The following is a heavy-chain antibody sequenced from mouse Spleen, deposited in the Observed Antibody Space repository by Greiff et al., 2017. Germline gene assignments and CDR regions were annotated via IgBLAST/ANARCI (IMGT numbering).Heavy chain of an antibody. V-gene: IGHV1-64*01. Sequence: QVQLQQPGAELVKPGASVKLSCTASGFPFTSYWMHWVQQRPGQGLEWIGMIHPNSGSTNYNAKFTSKATLTVDKSSRTAYIQLISLTSEDSAVYYWARSGGQLGAWFAYWGQGTLVTVSA. CDR2: IHPNSGST. CDR1: GFPFTSYW. CDR3: ARSGGQLGAWFAY. J-gene: IGHJ3*01. D-gene: IGHD3-2*01.